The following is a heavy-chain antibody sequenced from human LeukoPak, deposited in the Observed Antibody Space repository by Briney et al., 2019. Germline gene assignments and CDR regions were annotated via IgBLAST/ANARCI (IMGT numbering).Heavy chain of an antibody. D-gene: IGHD3-22*01. Sequence: GGSLRLSCAASGFTVSSNYMSWVRQAPGKGLEWVSVIYSGGSTYYADSVKGRFTISRDNSKNTLYLQMNSLRAEDTAVYYCARDRGYDSSSLYFQHWGQGTLVTASS. J-gene: IGHJ1*01. CDR3: ARDRGYDSSSLYFQH. V-gene: IGHV3-66*01. CDR1: GFTVSSNY. CDR2: IYSGGST.